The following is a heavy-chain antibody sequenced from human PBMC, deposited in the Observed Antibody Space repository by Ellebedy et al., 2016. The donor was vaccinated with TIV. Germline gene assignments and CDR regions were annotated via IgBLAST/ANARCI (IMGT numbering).Heavy chain of an antibody. Sequence: GESLKISCASSGFTFSSYSMNWVRQAPGKGLEWVSSISSSSSYIYYADSVKGRFTIPRDNAKNSLYLQMNSLRAEDTAVYYCARATSGFDYWGQGALATVSS. D-gene: IGHD5-24*01. J-gene: IGHJ4*02. CDR2: ISSSSSYI. CDR3: ARATSGFDY. CDR1: GFTFSSYS. V-gene: IGHV3-21*04.